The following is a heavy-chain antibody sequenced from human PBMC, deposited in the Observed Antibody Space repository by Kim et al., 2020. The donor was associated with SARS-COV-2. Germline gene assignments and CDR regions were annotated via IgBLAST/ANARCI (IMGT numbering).Heavy chain of an antibody. Sequence: SETLSLTCTVSGGSVSSGSYYWSWIRQPPGKGLEWIGYIYYSGSTNYNPSLKSRVTISVDTSKNQFSLKLSSVTAADTAMYYCARSVSSSWDYYFDYWGQGTLVTVSS. V-gene: IGHV4-61*01. CDR2: IYYSGST. D-gene: IGHD6-13*01. J-gene: IGHJ4*02. CDR1: GGSVSSGSYY. CDR3: ARSVSSSWDYYFDY.